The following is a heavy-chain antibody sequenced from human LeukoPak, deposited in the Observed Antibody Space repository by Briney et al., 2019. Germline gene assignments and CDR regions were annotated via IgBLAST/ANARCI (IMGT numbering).Heavy chain of an antibody. J-gene: IGHJ4*02. V-gene: IGHV3-7*01. CDR3: VRGGGVSGYDLLDY. D-gene: IGHD5-12*01. CDR1: GFTFSNYW. Sequence: GGSLRLSCAASGFTFSNYWMTWVRQAPGKGLEWVAHINQDGSEEHYMDSVKARFTISRDNAKNSLSLQMNSLRAEDTAVYYCVRGGGVSGYDLLDYWGRGTLVTVSS. CDR2: INQDGSEE.